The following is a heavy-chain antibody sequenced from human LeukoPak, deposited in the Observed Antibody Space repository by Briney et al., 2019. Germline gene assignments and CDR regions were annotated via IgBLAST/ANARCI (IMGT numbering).Heavy chain of an antibody. J-gene: IGHJ5*02. CDR1: GGSFSGYY. Sequence: SETLSLTCAVYGGSFSGYYWNWIRQPPGKGLEWIGEINHSGSTNYNPSLKSRVTISVDTSKNQFSLKLSSVTAADTAVYYCARDRGIVVVPEGSWFDPWGQGTLVTVSS. V-gene: IGHV4-34*01. D-gene: IGHD2-2*01. CDR3: ARDRGIVVVPEGSWFDP. CDR2: INHSGST.